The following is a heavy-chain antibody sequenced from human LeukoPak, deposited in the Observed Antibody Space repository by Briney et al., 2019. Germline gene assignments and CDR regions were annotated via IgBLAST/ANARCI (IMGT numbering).Heavy chain of an antibody. CDR2: IYYSGST. V-gene: IGHV4-31*03. CDR1: GCSISSGGYY. Sequence: SETLSLTCTVSGCSISSGGYYWSWIRQHPGKGLEWIGYIYYSGSTYYNPSLKSRVTISVDTSKNQFSLKLSSVTAADTAVYYCARDVRRPRGWFDPWGQGTLVTVSS. D-gene: IGHD1-1*01. CDR3: ARDVRRPRGWFDP. J-gene: IGHJ5*02.